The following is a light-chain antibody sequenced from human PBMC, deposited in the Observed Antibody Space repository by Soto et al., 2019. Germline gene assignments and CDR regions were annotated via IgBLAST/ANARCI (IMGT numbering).Light chain of an antibody. V-gene: IGLV2-18*01. CDR3: SLYTSENTYV. J-gene: IGLJ1*01. CDR2: EAS. Sequence: QSALTQPPSVSGSPGQSVTNTCTGNSTDFASYNRVSWYQQPPGTAPKLIIYEASNRPSGVPDRFSGSKSGNTASLTISGLQAADEADYYCSLYTSENTYVFGTGTKVTVL. CDR1: STDFASYNR.